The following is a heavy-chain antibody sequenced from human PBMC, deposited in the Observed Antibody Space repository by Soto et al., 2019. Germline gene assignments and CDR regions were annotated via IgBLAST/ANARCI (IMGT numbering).Heavy chain of an antibody. Sequence: LALTCTVSGASMSDYYGSWIRQSPGKGLEHIGYLHYSGSANYNPSLKSRVTISMDTSKNQFFLKLNSVTAADTAIYYCARSGHTFVGVVWGQGIPVTVSS. V-gene: IGHV4-59*01. CDR1: GASMSDYY. J-gene: IGHJ4*02. CDR3: ARSGHTFVGVV. CDR2: LHYSGSA. D-gene: IGHD3-16*01.